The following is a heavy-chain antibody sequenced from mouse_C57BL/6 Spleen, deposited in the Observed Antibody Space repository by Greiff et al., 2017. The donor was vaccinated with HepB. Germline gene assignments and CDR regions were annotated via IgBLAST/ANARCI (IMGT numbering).Heavy chain of an antibody. CDR2: IYPGDGDT. J-gene: IGHJ4*01. D-gene: IGHD3-2*02. CDR1: GYAFSSSW. CDR3: ARYGQLRLQDAMDY. V-gene: IGHV1-82*01. Sequence: VQLQQSGPELVKPGASVKISCKASGYAFSSSWMNWVKQRPGKGLEWIGRIYPGDGDTNYNGKFKGKATLTADTSSSTAYMQLSSLTSEDSAVYFCARYGQLRLQDAMDYWGQGTSVTVSS.